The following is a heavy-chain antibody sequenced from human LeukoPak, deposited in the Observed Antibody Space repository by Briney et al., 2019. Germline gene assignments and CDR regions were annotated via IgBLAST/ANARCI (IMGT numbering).Heavy chain of an antibody. CDR2: IDPSDSYT. J-gene: IGHJ6*04. D-gene: IGHD2-15*01. Sequence: GEALRISWKGSGYSFTSYWISWVRQMPGKGLEWMGRIDPSDSYTNYSPSFQGHVTISADKSISNAYLQWSSLKASDTAMYYCASPLSGLRGYGMDVWGKGTTVTVSS. CDR3: ASPLSGLRGYGMDV. V-gene: IGHV5-10-1*01. CDR1: GYSFTSYW.